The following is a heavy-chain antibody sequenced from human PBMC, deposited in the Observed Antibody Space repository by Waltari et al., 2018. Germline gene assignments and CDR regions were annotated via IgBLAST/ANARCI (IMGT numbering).Heavy chain of an antibody. D-gene: IGHD2-15*01. V-gene: IGHV3-49*04. Sequence: EVQLVESGGGLVQPGRSLRLSCTGFGFTFGDYGVSWVRQGPGKGLERVGFIRSKGYGGTTKDAASVRGRFTLSRDDSKSIAFLQMNGLRTEDTAVYYCTRGNFQWSSTLDYWGQGTLVNVSS. CDR1: GFTFGDYG. CDR3: TRGNFQWSSTLDY. CDR2: IRSKGYGGTT. J-gene: IGHJ4*02.